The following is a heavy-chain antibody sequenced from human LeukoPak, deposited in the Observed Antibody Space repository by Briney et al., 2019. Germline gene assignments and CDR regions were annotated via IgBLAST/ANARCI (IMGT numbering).Heavy chain of an antibody. J-gene: IGHJ4*02. CDR3: ARHGGGLSFDY. CDR2: YSGST. CDR1: GGSISTYY. D-gene: IGHD3-16*01. V-gene: IGHV4-59*08. Sequence: PSETLSLTCTVSGGSISTYYRSWIRQPPGKRLEWIGYYSGSTNYNPSLKSRVTISGDTSKNHFSLKLTSVTAADTAVYYCARHGGGLSFDYWGQGTLVTVSS.